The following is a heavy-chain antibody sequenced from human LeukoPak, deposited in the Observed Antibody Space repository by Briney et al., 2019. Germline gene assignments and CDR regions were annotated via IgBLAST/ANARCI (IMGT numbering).Heavy chain of an antibody. J-gene: IGHJ4*02. D-gene: IGHD3-22*01. CDR3: AKNPPLASRVVVIFFDY. V-gene: IGHV3-23*01. CDR1: GFTFSSYA. CDR2: ISGSGDST. Sequence: TGGSLRLSCAASGFTFSSYAMSWVRQAPGKGLEWVSTISGSGDSTFYADSVKGRFTISRDNSKNTLYLQMNSLRAEDTAVYYCAKNPPLASRVVVIFFDYWGQGTLVTVSS.